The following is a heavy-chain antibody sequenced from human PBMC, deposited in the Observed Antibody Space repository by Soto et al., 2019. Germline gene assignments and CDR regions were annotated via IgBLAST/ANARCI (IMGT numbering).Heavy chain of an antibody. V-gene: IGHV1-46*01. Sequence: VASVKVSCKASGYTFTSYYMHWGRQAPGQGLEWMGIINPSGGSTSYAQKFQGRVTMTRDTSTSTVYMELSSLRSEDTAVYYCARDALGIAVAGTVYSYYATDVWGQGPTVTVSS. J-gene: IGHJ6*02. CDR3: ARDALGIAVAGTVYSYYATDV. CDR1: GYTFTSYY. D-gene: IGHD6-19*01. CDR2: INPSGGST.